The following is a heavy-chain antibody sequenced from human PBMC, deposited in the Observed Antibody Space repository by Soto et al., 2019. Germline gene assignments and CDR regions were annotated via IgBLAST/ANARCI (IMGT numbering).Heavy chain of an antibody. V-gene: IGHV4-34*01. CDR2: INHSGST. D-gene: IGHD2-8*02. CDR3: ARDKITGLFDY. J-gene: IGHJ4*02. CDR1: GGSFSVYY. Sequence: QVQLQQWGAGLLKPSETLSLTCAVYGGSFSVYYWPCIRQPPGTGLEWIGEINHSGSTNYNPSLKSRVTISVDTSKNQFSLKLTSVTAADTAVYYCARDKITGLFDYWGQGTLVTVSS.